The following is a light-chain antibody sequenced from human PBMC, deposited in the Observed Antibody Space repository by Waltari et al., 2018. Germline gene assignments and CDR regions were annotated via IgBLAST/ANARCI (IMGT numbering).Light chain of an antibody. CDR2: YAS. CDR3: QQYNNSPLT. Sequence: DIQMTQSPSSLSASVGDRVTVTCRASQGINNYLSWYQQKPGKAPKPLISYASSLETRVPSRFSGSRSGTEYTLTISSLQPEDIATYYCQQYNNSPLTFGGGTKVEIK. J-gene: IGKJ4*01. V-gene: IGKV1-33*01. CDR1: QGINNY.